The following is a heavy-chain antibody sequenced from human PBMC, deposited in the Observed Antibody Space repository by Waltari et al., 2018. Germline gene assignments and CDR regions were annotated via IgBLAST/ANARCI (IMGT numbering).Heavy chain of an antibody. CDR2: IYSGCST. J-gene: IGHJ4*02. Sequence: EVQLVESGGGLIQPGGSLRLSCAASGFTVSSNYMSWVRQAPGKGLEWVSVIYSGCSTYYADSVKGRFTISRDNSKNTLYLQMNSLRAEDTAVYYCARERGYYDSSGPRGYFDYWGQGTLVTVSS. V-gene: IGHV3-53*01. D-gene: IGHD3-22*01. CDR3: ARERGYYDSSGPRGYFDY. CDR1: GFTVSSNY.